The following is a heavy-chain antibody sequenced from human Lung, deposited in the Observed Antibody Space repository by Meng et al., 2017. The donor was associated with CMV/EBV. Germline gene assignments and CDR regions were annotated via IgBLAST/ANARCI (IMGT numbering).Heavy chain of an antibody. Sequence: GESLKISCAASGFTFSSYWMSWVRQAPGKGLEWVANINQDGNEEYYVDSLKGRFTISRDNAKNSLYLQMTSLRAEDTAVYYCARDGTLSPYYYYYGIDVWGQGTTVTVS. V-gene: IGHV3-7*01. CDR3: ARDGTLSPYYYYYGIDV. J-gene: IGHJ6*02. CDR1: GFTFSSYW. CDR2: INQDGNEE.